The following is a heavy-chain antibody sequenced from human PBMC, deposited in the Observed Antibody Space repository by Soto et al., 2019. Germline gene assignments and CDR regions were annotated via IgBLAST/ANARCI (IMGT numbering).Heavy chain of an antibody. CDR1: GFTFSVYA. D-gene: IGHD3-22*01. CDR2: ISIDGGRT. CDR3: VKGEYYYDGGAYYPFDY. V-gene: IGHV3-64D*06. Sequence: PGGSLRLSCSGSGFTFSVYAIHWVRQAPGKGLEYVSSISIDGGRTHYADSVKGRFTISRDNSRNTAYLQMSSLRPEDTAVYYCVKGEYYYDGGAYYPFDYWGQGTLVTVSS. J-gene: IGHJ4*02.